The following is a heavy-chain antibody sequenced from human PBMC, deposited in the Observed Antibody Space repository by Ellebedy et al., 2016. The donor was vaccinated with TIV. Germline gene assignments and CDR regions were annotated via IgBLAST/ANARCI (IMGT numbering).Heavy chain of an antibody. CDR3: ARARADTAMVTDAPYYYYGMDV. Sequence: SETLSLXCTVSGGSISSYYWSWIRQPPGKGLEWIGYIYYSGSTNYNPSLKSRVTISVDTSKNQFSLKLSSVTAADTAVYYCARARADTAMVTDAPYYYYGMDVWGQGTTVTVSS. CDR1: GGSISSYY. J-gene: IGHJ6*02. CDR2: IYYSGST. D-gene: IGHD5-18*01. V-gene: IGHV4-59*01.